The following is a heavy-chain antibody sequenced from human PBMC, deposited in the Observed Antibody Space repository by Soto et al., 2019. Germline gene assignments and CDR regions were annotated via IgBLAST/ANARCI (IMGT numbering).Heavy chain of an antibody. V-gene: IGHV4-34*01. J-gene: IGHJ6*02. CDR3: ARGRQYDFWSGYYYYYGMDV. Sequence: PSETLSLTCVFSGGSFSTYYYNWIRQSPGKGLEWIGEINHSGSNNYSPSLKSRVTMSVDTSKNQFSLKLSSVTAADTAVYYCARGRQYDFWSGYYYYYGMDVWGQGTTVT. CDR2: INHSGSN. CDR1: GGSFSTYY. D-gene: IGHD3-3*01.